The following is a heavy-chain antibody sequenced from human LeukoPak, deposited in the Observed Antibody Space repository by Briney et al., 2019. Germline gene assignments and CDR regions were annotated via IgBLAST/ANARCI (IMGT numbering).Heavy chain of an antibody. CDR3: ARAEGYCGGDCSFDY. Sequence: PSGTLSLTCAVSGGSISSSNWWSWVRQPPGKGLEWIGEIYHSGSTNYNPSLKSRVTISVDKSKNQFSLKLSSVTAADTAVYYCARAEGYCGGDCSFDYWGQGTLVTVSS. CDR2: IYHSGST. D-gene: IGHD2-21*02. CDR1: GGSISSSNW. J-gene: IGHJ4*02. V-gene: IGHV4-4*02.